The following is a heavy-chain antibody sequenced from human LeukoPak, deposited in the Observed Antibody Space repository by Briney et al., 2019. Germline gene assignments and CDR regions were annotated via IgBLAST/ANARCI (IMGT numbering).Heavy chain of an antibody. CDR2: IWYDGSNK. D-gene: IGHD6-19*01. V-gene: IGHV3-33*01. CDR1: GFTFCSYG. Sequence: PGRSLRLFCAASGFTFCSYGMHWVRQAPGKGLEWVAVIWYDGSNKYYADSVKGRFTISRDNSKNTLYLQMNSLRAEDTAVYYCARDAYSSGWANWFDSWGQGTLVTVSS. CDR3: ARDAYSSGWANWFDS. J-gene: IGHJ5*01.